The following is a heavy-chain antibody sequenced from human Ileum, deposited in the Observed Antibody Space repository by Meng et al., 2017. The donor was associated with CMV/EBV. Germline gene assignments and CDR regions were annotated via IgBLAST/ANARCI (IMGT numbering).Heavy chain of an antibody. CDR3: ARERPRGTAMASIDY. D-gene: IGHD5-18*01. CDR1: RGSISGYD. CDR2: IYPSGST. V-gene: IGHV4-4*07. Sequence: VRRHVSGPEQVMLSETLPLPCTVSRGSISGYDWGWIRQPAGKGLEWIGRIYPSGSTNYNPSLKSRVTMSVDTSKNQFSLKLSSVTAADTAVYYCARERPRGTAMASIDYWGQGTLVTVSS. J-gene: IGHJ4*02.